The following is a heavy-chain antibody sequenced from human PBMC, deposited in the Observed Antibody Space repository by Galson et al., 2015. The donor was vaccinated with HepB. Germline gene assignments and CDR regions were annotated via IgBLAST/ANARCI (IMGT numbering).Heavy chain of an antibody. CDR1: GYTFIAYY. CDR3: AGSFTLGTAMDV. V-gene: IGHV1-2*06. J-gene: IGHJ6*03. D-gene: IGHD2/OR15-2a*01. Sequence: SVKVSCKASGYTFIAYYIHWVRQAPGQGLAWMGRITPESGNTDLAQNFQGRVTLTRDTSTSTVYLDLSRLTFDDTAVYYCAGSFTLGTAMDVWGTGTTVTVSS. CDR2: ITPESGNT.